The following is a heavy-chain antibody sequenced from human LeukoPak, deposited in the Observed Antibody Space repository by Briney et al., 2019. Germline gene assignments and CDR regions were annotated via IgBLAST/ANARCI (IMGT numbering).Heavy chain of an antibody. CDR3: ARDCSGGSCYSGYYYYYMDV. Sequence: PSETLSLTCTVSGGSISSDYWSWIRQPAGKGLEWIGRIYTSGSTNYNPSLKSRVTISVDKSKNQFSLKLSSVTAADTAVYYCARDCSGGSCYSGYYYYYMDVWGKGTTVTVSS. D-gene: IGHD2-15*01. V-gene: IGHV4-4*07. J-gene: IGHJ6*03. CDR2: IYTSGST. CDR1: GGSISSDY.